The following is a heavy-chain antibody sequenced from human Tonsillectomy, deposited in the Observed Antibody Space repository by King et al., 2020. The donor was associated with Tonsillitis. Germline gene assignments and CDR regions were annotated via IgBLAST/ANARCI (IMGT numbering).Heavy chain of an antibody. CDR1: GGSISSSSYY. Sequence: QLQESGPGLVKPSETLSLTCTVSGGSISSSSYYWAWIRQPPGKGLELIGSIYYSGRTYYNPSLKSRVTISVDTSKTQFSLKLSSVTAADTAVYYCARYHSSGWYYFDYWGQRPLVTVSS. D-gene: IGHD6-19*01. J-gene: IGHJ4*02. V-gene: IGHV4-39*01. CDR3: ARYHSSGWYYFDY. CDR2: IYYSGRT.